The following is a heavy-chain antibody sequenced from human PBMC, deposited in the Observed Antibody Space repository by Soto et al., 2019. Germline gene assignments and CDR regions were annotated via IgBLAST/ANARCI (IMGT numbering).Heavy chain of an antibody. CDR2: IYPGDSDT. CDR1: GYSFTNYW. J-gene: IGHJ3*02. V-gene: IGHV5-51*01. CDR3: AIGGDWYFFDM. Sequence: AESLKISCKGSGYSFTNYWIGWVRQMPGKGLEWMGSIYPGDSDTRYSPSFQGQVTISADKSISTAYLQWSSLRASDTAMYYCAIGGDWYFFDMWAQGTMVTVSS. D-gene: IGHD2-21*02.